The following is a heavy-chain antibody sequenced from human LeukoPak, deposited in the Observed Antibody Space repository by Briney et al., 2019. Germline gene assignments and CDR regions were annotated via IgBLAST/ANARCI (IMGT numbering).Heavy chain of an antibody. CDR2: INPNSGDT. CDR3: SRDFGEPTGYYMDV. Sequence: ASVKVSCKASGYTFTGYYMHWVRQAPGQGLEWMGWINPNSGDTNYAQKFLGRVTMTRDTSISTAYMELSSLRSDDTAVYYCSRDFGEPTGYYMDVWGKGTTVTVSS. CDR1: GYTFTGYY. J-gene: IGHJ6*03. D-gene: IGHD3-3*01. V-gene: IGHV1-2*02.